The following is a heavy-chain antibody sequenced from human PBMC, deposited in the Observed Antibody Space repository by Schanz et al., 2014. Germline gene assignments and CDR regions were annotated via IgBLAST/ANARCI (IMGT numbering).Heavy chain of an antibody. CDR3: ARDGVAATTDFEY. CDR2: ISRSSSTI. CDR1: GFTFSTYS. V-gene: IGHV3-48*04. Sequence: EVQLVESGGGLVQPGGSLRLSCAASGFTFSTYSMNWVRQAPGKGLEWVSYISRSSSTIYYADSVKGRFTISRDNAKSSLHLQMNSLRADDTAVYYCARDGVAATTDFEYWGQGALVTVSS. J-gene: IGHJ4*02. D-gene: IGHD1-1*01.